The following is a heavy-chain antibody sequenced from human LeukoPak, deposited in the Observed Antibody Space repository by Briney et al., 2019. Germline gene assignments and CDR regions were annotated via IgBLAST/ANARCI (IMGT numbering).Heavy chain of an antibody. V-gene: IGHV3-33*06. CDR1: GFTFSSYG. CDR3: AKEGTPQVSTWYDL. Sequence: GGSLRFSCAASGFTFSSYGMHWVRQAPGKGLEWVAVINYDGSNKYYADSVEGRFTNSRDNSKNTLYLQMNSLRVEDTAVYYCAKEGTPQVSTWYDLWGQGTQVIVSS. D-gene: IGHD3-10*01. CDR2: INYDGSNK. J-gene: IGHJ5*02.